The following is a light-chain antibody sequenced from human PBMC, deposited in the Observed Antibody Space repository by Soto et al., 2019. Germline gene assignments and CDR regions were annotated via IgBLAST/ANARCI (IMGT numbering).Light chain of an antibody. V-gene: IGLV1-51*01. CDR3: AARDDSLNGYV. J-gene: IGLJ1*01. CDR1: SSNIGNNY. Sequence: QSVLTQPPSVSAAPGQRVTISCSGSSSNIGNNYVSWYQQFPGTAPRLLIYDNNQRPSGIPARFSGSKSGTSATLDISGLQSEDEADYYCAARDDSLNGYVFGTGTKLTVL. CDR2: DNN.